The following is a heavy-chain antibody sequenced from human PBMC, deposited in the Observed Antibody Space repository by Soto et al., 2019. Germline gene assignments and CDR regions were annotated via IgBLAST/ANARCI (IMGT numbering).Heavy chain of an antibody. Sequence: SVKVSCKASGGTFSSYAISWVRQAPGQGLEWMGGIIPIFGTANYAQKFQGRVTITADESTSTAYMELSSLRSEDTAVYYCARSDRDGYNYDYCYYDLWGRGTLVTVS. D-gene: IGHD5-12*01. J-gene: IGHJ2*01. CDR1: GGTFSSYA. CDR2: IIPIFGTA. V-gene: IGHV1-69*13. CDR3: ARSDRDGYNYDYCYYDL.